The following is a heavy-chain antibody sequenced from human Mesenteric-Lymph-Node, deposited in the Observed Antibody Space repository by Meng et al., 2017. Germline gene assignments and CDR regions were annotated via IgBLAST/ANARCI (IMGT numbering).Heavy chain of an antibody. J-gene: IGHJ3*02. D-gene: IGHD3-10*01. V-gene: IGHV1-18*01. Sequence: ASVKVSCKASGYTFTSYGISWVRQAPGQGLEWMGWISAYNSNTNYAQKLQGRVTMTTDTSTSTAYMELRSLRSDDTAVYYCARVPLLWFGELFKSGDAFDIWGQGTMVTVSS. CDR2: ISAYNSNT. CDR3: ARVPLLWFGELFKSGDAFDI. CDR1: GYTFTSYG.